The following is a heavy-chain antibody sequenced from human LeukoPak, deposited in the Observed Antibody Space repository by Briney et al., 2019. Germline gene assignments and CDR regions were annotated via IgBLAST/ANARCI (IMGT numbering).Heavy chain of an antibody. CDR2: IYYSGST. CDR3: ARIRTVPAAKRWFDP. V-gene: IGHV4-30-4*01. Sequence: SETLSLTCTVSGGSIISGDFYWSWIRQPPGRGLEWIGYIYYSGSTYYNPSLKSRVTISVDTSKNQFSLKLSSVTAADTAVYYCARIRTVPAAKRWFDPWGQGTLVTVSS. J-gene: IGHJ5*02. D-gene: IGHD2-2*01. CDR1: GGSIISGDFY.